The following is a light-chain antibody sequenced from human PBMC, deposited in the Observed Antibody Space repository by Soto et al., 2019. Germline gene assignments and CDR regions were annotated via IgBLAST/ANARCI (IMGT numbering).Light chain of an antibody. V-gene: IGLV2-14*03. CDR2: DVT. CDR1: SSDIGDSNY. Sequence: QSALTQPASVSGSPGQSITISCTGTSSDIGDSNYVSWYQQHPGKAPKLMIYDVTSRPSGVSNRFSGSKSGNTASLTISGLQAEDEADYYCSSYATTSALYVFGTGTKVTV. CDR3: SSYATTSALYV. J-gene: IGLJ1*01.